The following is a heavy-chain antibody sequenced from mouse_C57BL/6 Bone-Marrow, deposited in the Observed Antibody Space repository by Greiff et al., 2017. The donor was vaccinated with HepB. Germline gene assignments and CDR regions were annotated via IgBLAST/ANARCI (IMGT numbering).Heavy chain of an antibody. V-gene: IGHV3-6*01. Sequence: ESGPGLVKPSQSLSLTCSVTGYSITSGYYWNWIRQFPGNKLEWMGYISYDGSNNYNPSLKNRISITRDTSKNQFFLKLNSVTTEDTATYYWARDPLYYGSYYFDYWGQGTTLTVSS. J-gene: IGHJ2*01. D-gene: IGHD1-1*01. CDR2: ISYDGSN. CDR3: ARDPLYYGSYYFDY. CDR1: GYSITSGYY.